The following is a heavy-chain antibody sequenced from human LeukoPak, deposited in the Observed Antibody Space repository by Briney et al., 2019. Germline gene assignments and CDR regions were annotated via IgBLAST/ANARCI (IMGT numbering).Heavy chain of an antibody. CDR1: GFTLSSYS. V-gene: IGHV3-21*01. Sequence: GGSLRLSCAASGFTLSSYSMNWVRQATGKGLEWVSSISSSSSYIYYADSVKGRFTISRDNAKNSLYLQMNSLRAEDTAVYYCARLGTKGRPDYWGQGTLVTVSS. D-gene: IGHD7-27*01. CDR3: ARLGTKGRPDY. CDR2: ISSSSSYI. J-gene: IGHJ4*02.